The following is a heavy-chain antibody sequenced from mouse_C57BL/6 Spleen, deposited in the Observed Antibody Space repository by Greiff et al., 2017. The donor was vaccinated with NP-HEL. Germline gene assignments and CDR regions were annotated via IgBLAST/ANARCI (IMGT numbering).Heavy chain of an antibody. D-gene: IGHD2-3*01. CDR1: GFTFSDYY. CDR2: INYDGSST. J-gene: IGHJ1*03. V-gene: IGHV5-16*01. Sequence: VQLKESEGGLVQPGSSMKLSCTASGFTFSDYYMAWVRQVPEKGLEWVANINYDGSSTYYLDSLKSRFIISRDNAKNILYLQMSSLKSEDTATYYCARDSYAGYPYGCFDVWGTGTTVTVSS. CDR3: ARDSYAGYPYGCFDV.